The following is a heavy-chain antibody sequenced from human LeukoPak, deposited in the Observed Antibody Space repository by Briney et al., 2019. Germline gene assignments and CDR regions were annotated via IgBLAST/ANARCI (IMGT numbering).Heavy chain of an antibody. CDR2: ISAYNGNT. CDR3: ATRGPYDDPGVSLAS. J-gene: IGHJ4*02. Sequence: GASVKVSCKASGYTFTSYGISWVRQAPGQGLEWMGWISAYNGNTNYAQKFQGRVTMTEDTSTDTACMELSSLRSEDTAVYYCATRGPYDDPGVSLASWGQGALVTVSS. V-gene: IGHV1-18*01. CDR1: GYTFTSYG. D-gene: IGHD3-10*01.